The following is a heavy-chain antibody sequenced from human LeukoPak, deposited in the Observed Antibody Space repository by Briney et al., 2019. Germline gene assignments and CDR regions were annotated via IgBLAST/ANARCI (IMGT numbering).Heavy chain of an antibody. Sequence: SETLSLTCTVSGYSISSGYYWGWIRQPPGKGLEWIGSISHSGTTYYNPSLKSRVTISVVTSKNQFSLKLSSVTAADTAVYYCARVYYHGSGSNYFDYWGQGTLVTVSS. J-gene: IGHJ4*02. V-gene: IGHV4-38-2*02. CDR1: GYSISSGYY. CDR2: ISHSGTT. D-gene: IGHD3-10*01. CDR3: ARVYYHGSGSNYFDY.